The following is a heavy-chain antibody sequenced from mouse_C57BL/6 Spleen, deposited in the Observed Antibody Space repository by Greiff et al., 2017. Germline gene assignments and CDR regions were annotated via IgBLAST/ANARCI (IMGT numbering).Heavy chain of an antibody. CDR1: GYTFTDYE. J-gene: IGHJ1*03. Sequence: VQGVESGAELVRPGASVTLSCKASGYTFTDYEMHWVKQTPVHGLEWIGAIDPETGGTAYNQKFKGKDILTADKSSSTAYMELRSLTSEDSAVYYCTTKYYGSSYWYFDVWGTGTTVTVSS. CDR2: IDPETGGT. CDR3: TTKYYGSSYWYFDV. V-gene: IGHV1-15*01. D-gene: IGHD1-1*01.